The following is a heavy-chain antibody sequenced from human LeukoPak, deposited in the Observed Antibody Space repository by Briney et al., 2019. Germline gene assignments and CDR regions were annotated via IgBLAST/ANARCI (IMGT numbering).Heavy chain of an antibody. CDR1: GGSLSTYY. Sequence: SETLSLTCTVSGGSLSTYYWSWIRQPAGKGLEWIGRIYSSGSTNYNPSLKSRVTISVDTSKNQFSLKLSSVTAADTAVYYCARELEMATISYFDYWGQGTLVTVSS. D-gene: IGHD5-24*01. J-gene: IGHJ4*02. CDR2: IYSSGST. V-gene: IGHV4-4*07. CDR3: ARELEMATISYFDY.